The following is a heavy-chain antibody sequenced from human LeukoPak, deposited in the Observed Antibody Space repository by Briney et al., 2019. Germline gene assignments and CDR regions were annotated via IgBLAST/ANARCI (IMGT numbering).Heavy chain of an antibody. CDR3: ATYRQVMLPFEA. CDR2: TFQGGGEI. D-gene: IGHD5-18*01. CDR1: GFTFSDFA. Sequence: GGSLRPSCAASGFTFSDFAMIWVRQPPGKGLEWVSSTFQGGGEIHYADSVRGRFTISRGNSRSTLFLQMNSLRGEDTAIYYCATYRQVMLPFEAWGRGTLVTVSS. V-gene: IGHV3-23*01. J-gene: IGHJ5*02.